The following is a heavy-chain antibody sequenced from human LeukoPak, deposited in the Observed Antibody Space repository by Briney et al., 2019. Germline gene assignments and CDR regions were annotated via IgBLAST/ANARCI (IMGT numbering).Heavy chain of an antibody. J-gene: IGHJ4*02. V-gene: IGHV4-34*01. Sequence: SETLSLTCAVYGGSFSGYYWSWICQPPGKGLEWIGEINHSGSTNYNPSLKSRVTISVDTSKNQFSLKLSSVTAADPAVYYCARGQRLAVAGIGYWGQGTLVTVSS. CDR1: GGSFSGYY. CDR3: ARGQRLAVAGIGY. CDR2: INHSGST. D-gene: IGHD6-19*01.